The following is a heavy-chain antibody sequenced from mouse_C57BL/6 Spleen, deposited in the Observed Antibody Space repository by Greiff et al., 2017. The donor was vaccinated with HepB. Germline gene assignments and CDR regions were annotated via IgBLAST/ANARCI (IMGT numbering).Heavy chain of an antibody. CDR3: ARPSDPYYFDY. V-gene: IGHV1-85*01. Sequence: VQGVESGPELVKPGASVKLSCKASGYTFTSYDINWVKQRPGQGLEWIGWIYPRDGSTKYNEKFKGKATLTVDTSSSTAYMELHSLTSEDSAVYFCARPSDPYYFDYWGQGTTLTVSS. J-gene: IGHJ2*01. D-gene: IGHD6-1*01. CDR2: IYPRDGST. CDR1: GYTFTSYD.